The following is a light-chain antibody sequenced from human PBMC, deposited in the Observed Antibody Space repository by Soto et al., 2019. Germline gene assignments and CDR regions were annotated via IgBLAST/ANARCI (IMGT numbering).Light chain of an antibody. Sequence: DIQLTQSPSFLSASVGDRVTITCGAGQDVSRYLAWYQQKPGKAPNLLIYAASTLRSGVPSRFSGSGSETEFTLTISSLQPEDFATYYCQQLNSYVFAFGPGTKVDIK. CDR3: QQLNSYVFA. V-gene: IGKV1-9*01. J-gene: IGKJ3*01. CDR1: QDVSRY. CDR2: AAS.